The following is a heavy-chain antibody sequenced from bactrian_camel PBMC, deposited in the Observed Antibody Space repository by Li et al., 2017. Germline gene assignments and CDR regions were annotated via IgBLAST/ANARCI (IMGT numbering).Heavy chain of an antibody. CDR3: ATGRQWDDCDLAGRWRETT. CDR2: INHAGGNT. D-gene: IGHD6*01. J-gene: IGHJ6*01. Sequence: VQLVESGGGLVQPGGSLRLACAASGFTFSNYAMSWVRQAPGKGLEWVSAINHAGGNTYYADSMKGRFTISRDNAKNTLYLQMNSLKPGDTASYYCATGRQWDDCDLAGRWRETTWAPGTQVTVS. V-gene: IGHV3S31*01. CDR1: GFTFSNYA.